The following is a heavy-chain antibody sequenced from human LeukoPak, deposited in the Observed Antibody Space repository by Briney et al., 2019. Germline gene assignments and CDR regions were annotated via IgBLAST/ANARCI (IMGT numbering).Heavy chain of an antibody. J-gene: IGHJ6*03. V-gene: IGHV1-18*01. Sequence: ASVKVSCKASGYTFTSYGISWVRQAPGQGLEWMGWISAYNGNTNYAQKLQGRVTMTTDTSTSTPYMELRSLRSDDTAVYYCARSMVRGDYYYYMDVWGKGTTVTVSS. D-gene: IGHD3-10*01. CDR1: GYTFTSYG. CDR3: ARSMVRGDYYYYMDV. CDR2: ISAYNGNT.